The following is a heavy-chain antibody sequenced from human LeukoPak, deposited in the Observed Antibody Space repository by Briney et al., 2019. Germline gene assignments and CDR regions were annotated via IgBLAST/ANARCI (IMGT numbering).Heavy chain of an antibody. CDR2: IYYSGNT. D-gene: IGHD3-10*01. CDR1: GGSISSGGYY. V-gene: IGHV4-31*03. Sequence: TLSLTCTVSGGSISSGGYYWSWIRQHPGKGLEWIGYIYYSGNTYYNPSLKSRVTISVDTSKNQFSLKLSSVTAADTAVYYCARVLVSMVRGAFDYWGQGTLVTVSS. J-gene: IGHJ4*02. CDR3: ARVLVSMVRGAFDY.